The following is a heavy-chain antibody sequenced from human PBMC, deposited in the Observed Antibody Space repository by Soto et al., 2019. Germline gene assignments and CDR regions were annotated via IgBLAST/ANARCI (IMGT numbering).Heavy chain of an antibody. Sequence: QVQLVESGGGVVQPGRSLRLSCAASGFTFSNYGMHWVRQAPGKGLEWVTTISSDGNDKYYADSVKARFTISRYNAKNPLDLQMYCMRAEDTAVYSCAKGSMSAHQFLDHWGHGTLVTVSS. J-gene: IGHJ4*01. CDR3: AKGSMSAHQFLDH. CDR2: ISSDGNDK. V-gene: IGHV3-30*18. D-gene: IGHD6-6*01. CDR1: GFTFSNYG.